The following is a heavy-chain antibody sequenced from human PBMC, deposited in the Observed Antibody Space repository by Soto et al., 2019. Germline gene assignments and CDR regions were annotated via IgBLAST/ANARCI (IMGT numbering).Heavy chain of an antibody. Sequence: SETLSLTCTVSGGSADNNASSWTSIRQHPVKGPDCIGHRYASGSAAYGPSLKRRVASSLDASQIHFSLELTSVTAADTAVYYCGRALSTHIAVAGMGYLYSWGPGTLVTVSS. CDR3: GRALSTHIAVAGMGYLYS. D-gene: IGHD6-13*01. CDR1: GGSADNNASS. J-gene: IGHJ4*02. V-gene: IGHV4-31*03. CDR2: RYASGSA.